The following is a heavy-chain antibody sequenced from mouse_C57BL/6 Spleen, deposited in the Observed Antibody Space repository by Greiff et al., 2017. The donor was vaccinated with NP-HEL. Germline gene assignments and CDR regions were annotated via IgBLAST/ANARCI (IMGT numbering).Heavy chain of an antibody. D-gene: IGHD1-1*01. CDR3: ARDYYGHYFDY. CDR2: ISYDGSN. J-gene: IGHJ2*01. Sequence: EVHLVESGPGLVKPSQSLSLTCSVTGYSITSGYYWNWIRQFPGNKLEWMGYISYDGSNNYNPSLKNRISITRDTSKNQFFLKLNSVTTEDTATYYCARDYYGHYFDYWGQGTTLTVSS. V-gene: IGHV3-6*01. CDR1: GYSITSGYY.